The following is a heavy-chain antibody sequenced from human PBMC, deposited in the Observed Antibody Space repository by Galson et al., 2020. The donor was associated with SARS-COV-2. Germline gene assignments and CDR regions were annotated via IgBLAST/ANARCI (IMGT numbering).Heavy chain of an antibody. J-gene: IGHJ6*02. Sequence: GESLKISCKGSGYSFTSYWKGWVRQMPGKGLEWMGIIYPGDSDTRYSPSFQGQVTISADKSISTAYLQWSSLKASDTAMYYCARQIEGGGYCSGGSCYSFARKNYGMDVWGQGTTVTVSS. CDR2: IYPGDSDT. D-gene: IGHD2-15*01. V-gene: IGHV5-51*01. CDR3: ARQIEGGGYCSGGSCYSFARKNYGMDV. CDR1: GYSFTSYW.